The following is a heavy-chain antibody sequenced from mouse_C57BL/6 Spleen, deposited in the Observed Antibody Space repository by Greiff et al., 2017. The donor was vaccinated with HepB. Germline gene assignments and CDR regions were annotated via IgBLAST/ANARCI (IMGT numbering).Heavy chain of an antibody. D-gene: IGHD1-1*01. V-gene: IGHV1-72*01. CDR2: FDPNSGGT. CDR3: ARHYYGSSYHAMDY. J-gene: IGHJ4*01. CDR1: GYTFTSYW. Sequence: QVQLQQPGAELVKPGASVKLSCKASGYTFTSYWMHWVKQRPGRGLEWIGRFDPNSGGTKYNEKFKSKATLTVDKPSSTAYMQLSSLTSEDSAVYYCARHYYGSSYHAMDYWGQGTSVTVSS.